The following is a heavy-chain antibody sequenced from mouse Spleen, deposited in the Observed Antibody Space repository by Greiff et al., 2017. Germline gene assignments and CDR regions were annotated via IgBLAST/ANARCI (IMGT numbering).Heavy chain of an antibody. CDR3: AKISTVVATDAMDY. J-gene: IGHJ4*01. CDR1: GFSLTSYG. CDR2: IWRGGST. D-gene: IGHD1-1*01. V-gene: IGHV2-5-1*01. Sequence: VQLQESGPSLVQPSQSLSITCTVSGFSLTSYGVHWVRQSPGKGLEWLGVIWRGGSTDYNAAFMSRLSITKDNSKSQVFFKMNSLQADDTAIYYCAKISTVVATDAMDYWGQGTSVTVSS.